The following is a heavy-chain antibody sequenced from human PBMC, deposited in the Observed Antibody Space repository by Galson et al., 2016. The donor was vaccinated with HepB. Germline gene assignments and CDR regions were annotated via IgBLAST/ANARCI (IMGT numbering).Heavy chain of an antibody. CDR3: ARGGDWRLDY. J-gene: IGHJ4*02. CDR1: GDSVSSNKW. D-gene: IGHD2-21*02. V-gene: IGHV4-4*01. CDR2: IHHRRSS. Sequence: ETLSLTCAVCGDSVSSNKWWTWVRQPPGKGLEWIGAIHHRRSSNFNPSLKSRLTISVDKAKNQFPLTLNSVTAADTAVYFCARGGDWRLDYWGQGSLVTVSS.